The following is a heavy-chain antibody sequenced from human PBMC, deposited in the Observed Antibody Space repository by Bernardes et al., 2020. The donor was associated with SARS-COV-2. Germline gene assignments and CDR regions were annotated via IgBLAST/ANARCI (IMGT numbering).Heavy chain of an antibody. CDR1: GFSFSTHW. J-gene: IGHJ4*02. Sequence: GGSLRLSCVASGFSFSTHWMTWVRQAPGKGLEWVATIQHDGTEKFYVDSVKGRFTISRDSAKNSLYLQMNSLRPEDTAVYYCARDPPHCGGDCYQDYWGQGTLVTVSS. D-gene: IGHD2-21*02. V-gene: IGHV3-7*04. CDR3: ARDPPHCGGDCYQDY. CDR2: IQHDGTEK.